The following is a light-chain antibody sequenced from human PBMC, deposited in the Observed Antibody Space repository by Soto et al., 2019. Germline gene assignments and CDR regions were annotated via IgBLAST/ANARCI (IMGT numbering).Light chain of an antibody. Sequence: EIQMTQSPSSVSASVGDRVTITCRASQGISTWLAWYQQKAGKAPNLLIYGASNLHSGVPSRFSGSGSGTNFTLTISSLPPEDFATYYCQQANSFPITFGQGTRLEIK. CDR2: GAS. J-gene: IGKJ5*01. V-gene: IGKV1-12*01. CDR3: QQANSFPIT. CDR1: QGISTW.